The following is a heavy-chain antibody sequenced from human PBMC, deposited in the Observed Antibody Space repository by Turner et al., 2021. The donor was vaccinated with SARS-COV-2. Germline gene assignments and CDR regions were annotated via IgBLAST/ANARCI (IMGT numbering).Heavy chain of an antibody. D-gene: IGHD3-22*01. J-gene: IGHJ6*02. Sequence: QVPLVQSGPEVKKAGSSVKVSCQASGGYFSRYGFSWVRQAPGQGLEWMGEIIPIFDTTNNAHRFKGRGTITADKYTSTAYLELSSLRADDTAVYYCAGVYYESSDFSFYHSYVMDVWGQGTTVTVSS. V-gene: IGHV1-69*06. CDR2: IIPIFDTT. CDR1: GGYFSRYG. CDR3: AGVYYESSDFSFYHSYVMDV.